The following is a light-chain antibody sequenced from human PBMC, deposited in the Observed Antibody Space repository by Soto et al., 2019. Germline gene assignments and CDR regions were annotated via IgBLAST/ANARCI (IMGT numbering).Light chain of an antibody. Sequence: DIQMTQSPSTLSASVGDGVTITCRASQSIGSGLAWYQQRPGKAPKLLIYKATNLQTGVLSRFSGSGSGTDFSLTISSLQPVDSATYYCQQYTDFQYTFGQGTKVEI. CDR3: QQYTDFQYT. CDR1: QSIGSG. V-gene: IGKV1-5*03. J-gene: IGKJ2*01. CDR2: KAT.